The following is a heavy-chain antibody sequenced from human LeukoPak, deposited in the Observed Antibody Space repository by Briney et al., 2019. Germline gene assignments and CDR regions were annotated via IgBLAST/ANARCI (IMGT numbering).Heavy chain of an antibody. Sequence: PSETLSLTCTVSGGSISSYYWSWIRQPPGKGLEWIGYISYSGSTNFNPSLKSRVTISVDTSKNQSSLKLSSVTAADTAVYYCARGGCSSTSCYVPGAEIDYWGQGTLVTVSS. D-gene: IGHD2-2*01. J-gene: IGHJ4*02. V-gene: IGHV4-59*12. CDR2: ISYSGST. CDR3: ARGGCSSTSCYVPGAEIDY. CDR1: GGSISSYY.